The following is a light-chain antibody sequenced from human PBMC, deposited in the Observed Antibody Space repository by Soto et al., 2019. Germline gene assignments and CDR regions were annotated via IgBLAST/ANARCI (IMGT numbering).Light chain of an antibody. J-gene: IGLJ3*02. CDR1: SGDVGNYNL. Sequence: QSVLTQPASVSGSPGQSITISCTGTSGDVGNYNLVSWYQQHPGKAPHLVIYEVSKRPSGVSYRFSGSRSGNTASLTISGLQAEDEADYYCCAYAGGSVYVLFGGGTKLTVL. CDR3: CAYAGGSVYVL. V-gene: IGLV2-23*02. CDR2: EVS.